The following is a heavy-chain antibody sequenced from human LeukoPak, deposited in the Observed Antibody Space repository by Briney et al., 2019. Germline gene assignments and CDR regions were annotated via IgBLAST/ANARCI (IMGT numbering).Heavy chain of an antibody. CDR1: GFTFSSYG. D-gene: IGHD6-19*01. V-gene: IGHV3-33*01. CDR2: IWYDGSNK. Sequence: GGSLRLSCAASGFTFSSYGMHWVRQAPGEGLEWVAVIWYDGSNKYYADSVKGRFTISRDNSKNTLYLQMNSLRAEDTAVYYCAREGSSGWWDYWGQGTLVTVSS. J-gene: IGHJ4*02. CDR3: AREGSSGWWDY.